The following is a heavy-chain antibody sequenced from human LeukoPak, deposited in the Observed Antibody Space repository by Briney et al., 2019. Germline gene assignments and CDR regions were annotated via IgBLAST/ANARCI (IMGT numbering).Heavy chain of an antibody. D-gene: IGHD5-18*01. J-gene: IGHJ4*02. CDR1: GGSFSGYY. Sequence: SETLSLTCAVYGGSFSGYYWSWIRQPPGKGLEWIGEINHSGSTNYNPSLKSRVTISVDTSKNQFSLKLSSVTAADTAVYYCARGRVAYSHGYEDYWGQGTLVTVSS. V-gene: IGHV4-34*01. CDR3: ARGRVAYSHGYEDY. CDR2: INHSGST.